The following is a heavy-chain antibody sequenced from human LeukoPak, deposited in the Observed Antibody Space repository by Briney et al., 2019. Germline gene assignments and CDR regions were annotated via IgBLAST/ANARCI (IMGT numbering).Heavy chain of an antibody. CDR3: ARDHCSGGSCYDY. J-gene: IGHJ4*02. CDR1: GGSISSYC. V-gene: IGHV4-59*01. D-gene: IGHD2-15*01. CDR2: IYYRGST. Sequence: SETLSLTCTVSGGSISSYCWSWVRQPPGKGREWIGYIYYRGSTNYNPSLKSRVTISVDTSKNQFSLKLSSVTAADTAVYYCARDHCSGGSCYDYWGQGTLVTVSS.